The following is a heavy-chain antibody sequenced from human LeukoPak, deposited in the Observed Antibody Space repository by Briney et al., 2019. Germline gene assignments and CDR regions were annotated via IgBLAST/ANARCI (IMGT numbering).Heavy chain of an antibody. CDR1: GGTFSSYA. V-gene: IGHV1-69*01. J-gene: IGHJ4*02. CDR2: IIPIFGTA. Sequence: GSSVKVSCKASGGTFSSYAISWVRQAPGQGLEWMGGIIPIFGTANYAQKFQGRVTITADESTSTAYMELSSLRSEDTAVYYCASNYYDSRGYYSLDYWGQGTLVTVSS. CDR3: ASNYYDSRGYYSLDY. D-gene: IGHD3-22*01.